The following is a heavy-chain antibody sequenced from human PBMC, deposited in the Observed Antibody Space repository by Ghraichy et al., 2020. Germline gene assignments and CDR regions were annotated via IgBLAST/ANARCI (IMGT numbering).Heavy chain of an antibody. D-gene: IGHD3-9*01. CDR3: ASGDYDVFLDV. Sequence: SQTLSLTCTVSGGSMSYSYWSWVRQTPGKGLEWIGYTYISGSTNYNPSLKSRLTISIDTSKKQFSLKLHSVTAADTAVYYCASGDYDVFLDVWGQGTTVIVSS. CDR2: TYISGST. V-gene: IGHV4-4*09. J-gene: IGHJ6*02. CDR1: GGSMSYSY.